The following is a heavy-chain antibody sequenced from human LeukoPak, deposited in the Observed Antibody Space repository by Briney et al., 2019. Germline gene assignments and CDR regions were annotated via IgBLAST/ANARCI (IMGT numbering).Heavy chain of an antibody. Sequence: GASVTVSCKASGYTFTGYYMHWVRQAPGQGLEGMGLINPNSGGTNYAQKFQGRVTMTRDTSISTAYMEMSRLRSDDTAVYFCERDRDTALDYWGQGTLVTVSS. CDR2: INPNSGGT. CDR3: ERDRDTALDY. CDR1: GYTFTGYY. D-gene: IGHD5-18*01. J-gene: IGHJ4*02. V-gene: IGHV1-2*02.